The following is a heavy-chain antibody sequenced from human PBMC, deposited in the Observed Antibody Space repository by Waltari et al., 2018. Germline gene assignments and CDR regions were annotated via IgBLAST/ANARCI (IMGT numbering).Heavy chain of an antibody. V-gene: IGHV4-59*01. CDR1: GGSISSYY. J-gene: IGHJ6*03. D-gene: IGHD5-12*01. Sequence: QVQLQESGPGLVKPSETLSLTCTVSGGSISSYYWSWIRPPPGKGLEWIGYIYYSGSTNYNPSLKSRVTISVDTSKNQFSLKLSSVTAADTAVYYCARVIGDGYNYYYYYMDVWGKGTTVTVSS. CDR2: IYYSGST. CDR3: ARVIGDGYNYYYYYMDV.